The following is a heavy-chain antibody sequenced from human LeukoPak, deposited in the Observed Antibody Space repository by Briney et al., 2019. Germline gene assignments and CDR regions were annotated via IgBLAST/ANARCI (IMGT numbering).Heavy chain of an antibody. CDR3: AKGNSGSYSQDWFDP. J-gene: IGHJ5*02. Sequence: GGSLRLSCAASGFTFDDYAMHWVRQAPGKGLEWVSGISWNSGSIGYADSVKGRFTVSRDNAKNSLYLQMNSLRPEDMALYYCAKGNSGSYSQDWFDPWGQGTLVTVSS. V-gene: IGHV3-9*03. CDR2: ISWNSGSI. CDR1: GFTFDDYA. D-gene: IGHD1-26*01.